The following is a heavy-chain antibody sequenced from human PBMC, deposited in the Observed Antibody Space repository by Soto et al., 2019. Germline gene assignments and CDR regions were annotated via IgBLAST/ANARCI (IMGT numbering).Heavy chain of an antibody. D-gene: IGHD3-9*01. V-gene: IGHV3-66*01. CDR3: ARDGSYYDILTGYYPDYYYYGMDV. CDR2: IYSGGST. CDR1: GFTVSSIY. Sequence: GGSLRLSCAASGFTVSSIYMSWVRQAPGKGLEWVSVIYSGGSTYYADSVKGRFTISRDNSKNTLYLQMNSLRAEDTAVYYCARDGSYYDILTGYYPDYYYYGMDVWGQGTTVTVSS. J-gene: IGHJ6*02.